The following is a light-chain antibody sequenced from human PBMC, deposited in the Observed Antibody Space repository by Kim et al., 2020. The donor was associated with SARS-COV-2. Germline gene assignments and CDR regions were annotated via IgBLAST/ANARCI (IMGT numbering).Light chain of an antibody. CDR2: DVS. CDR1: SSDVGGYNY. J-gene: IGLJ2*01. Sequence: GQSITISCTGTSSDVGGYNYVSWYQQHPGKAPKLMIYDVSKRPSGVSNRFSGSKSGNTASLTISGLQAEDEADYYCSSYISSSTVVFGGGTQLTVL. CDR3: SSYISSSTVV. V-gene: IGLV2-14*04.